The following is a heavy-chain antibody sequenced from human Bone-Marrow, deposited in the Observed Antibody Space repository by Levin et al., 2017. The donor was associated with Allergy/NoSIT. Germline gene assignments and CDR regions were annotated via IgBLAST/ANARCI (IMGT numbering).Heavy chain of an antibody. V-gene: IGHV3-66*01. D-gene: IGHD2-21*02. CDR2: IYSGGTT. J-gene: IGHJ6*02. CDR1: GFTVSTAY. CDR3: ARAATLTVLYYYYYAMDV. Sequence: LSLPCAASGFTVSTAYMHWVRQAPGRGLEWVSIIYSGGTTFYADSVKGRFTISRDSSKNTLYLQMNSLSADDTAVYYCARAATLTVLYYYYYAMDVWGQGTTVIVSS.